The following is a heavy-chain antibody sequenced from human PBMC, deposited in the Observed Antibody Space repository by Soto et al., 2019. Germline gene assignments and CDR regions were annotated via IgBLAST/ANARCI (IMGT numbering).Heavy chain of an antibody. J-gene: IGHJ4*02. V-gene: IGHV3-33*01. D-gene: IGHD2-15*01. Sequence: PGGSLRLSCAASGFTFSSYGMHWVRQAPGKGLEWVAVIWYDGSNKYYADSVKGRFTISRDNSKNTLYLQMNSLRAEDTAVYYCASFPPPEYCSGGSCLVIGSDYWGQGTLVTVSS. CDR2: IWYDGSNK. CDR1: GFTFSSYG. CDR3: ASFPPPEYCSGGSCLVIGSDY.